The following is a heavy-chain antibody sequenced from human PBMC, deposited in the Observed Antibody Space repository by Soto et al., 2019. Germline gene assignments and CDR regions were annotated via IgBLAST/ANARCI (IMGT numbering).Heavy chain of an antibody. D-gene: IGHD2-2*02. CDR1: GFPFSDYA. V-gene: IGHV3-23*01. Sequence: GGSLRLSCAASGFPFSDYAMSWVRQAPGKRLEWVSGLIESGAATYYADSVKGRFTISRDNSMNTLYLQMNSLTAEDTAVYYCARDYTLRNFDAFPFDYWGQGTLVTVSS. J-gene: IGHJ4*02. CDR2: LIESGAAT. CDR3: ARDYTLRNFDAFPFDY.